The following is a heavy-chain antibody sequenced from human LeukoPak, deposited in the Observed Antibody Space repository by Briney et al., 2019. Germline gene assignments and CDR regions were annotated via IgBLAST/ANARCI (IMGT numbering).Heavy chain of an antibody. J-gene: IGHJ3*02. CDR1: GGSISSGGYY. Sequence: SETLSPTCTVSGGSISSGGYYWSWIRQPPGKGLEWIGYIYHSGSTYYNPSLKSRVTISVDRSKNQFSLKLSSVTAADTAVYYCAREARQQLVLYDAFDIWGQGTMVTVSS. D-gene: IGHD6-13*01. CDR3: AREARQQLVLYDAFDI. V-gene: IGHV4-30-2*01. CDR2: IYHSGST.